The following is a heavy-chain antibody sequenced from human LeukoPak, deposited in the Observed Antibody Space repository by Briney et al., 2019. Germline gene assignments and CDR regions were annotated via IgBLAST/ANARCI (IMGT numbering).Heavy chain of an antibody. D-gene: IGHD3-10*01. CDR2: IKQDGSEK. V-gene: IGHV3-7*01. CDR3: ARDSDFGTWFGETYAFDI. Sequence: GGSLRLSCAASGFTFSSYWMSWVRQAPGKGLEWVANIKQDGSEKYYVDSVKGRFTISRDNAKNSLYLQMNSLRAEDTAVYYCARDSDFGTWFGETYAFDIWGQGTMVTVSS. J-gene: IGHJ3*02. CDR1: GFTFSSYW.